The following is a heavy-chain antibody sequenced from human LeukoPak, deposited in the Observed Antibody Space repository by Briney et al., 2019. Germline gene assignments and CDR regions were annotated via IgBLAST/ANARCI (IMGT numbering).Heavy chain of an antibody. Sequence: PGGSLRLSCADSGFTFSTYAMHWVRQAPGKGLEWVAVIWHDGSSKYYADSVKGRFLLSRDNSLNTVYLQMNSLRAEDTAVYYCARDSDYGDGFDYWGQGTLVTVSS. CDR1: GFTFSTYA. V-gene: IGHV3-33*08. J-gene: IGHJ4*02. CDR3: ARDSDYGDGFDY. D-gene: IGHD4-17*01. CDR2: IWHDGSSK.